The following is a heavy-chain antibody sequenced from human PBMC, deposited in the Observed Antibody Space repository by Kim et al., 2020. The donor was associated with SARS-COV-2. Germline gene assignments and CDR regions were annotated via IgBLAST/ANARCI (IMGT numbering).Heavy chain of an antibody. J-gene: IGHJ4*02. D-gene: IGHD3-22*01. V-gene: IGHV3-30*18. Sequence: GGSLRLSCAASGFTFSSYGMHWVRQAPGKGLEWVAVISYDGSNKYYADSVKGRFTISRDNSKNTLYLQMNSLRAEDTAVYYCAKAGAAIVVVTNLIDYWGQGTLVTVSS. CDR3: AKAGAAIVVVTNLIDY. CDR2: ISYDGSNK. CDR1: GFTFSSYG.